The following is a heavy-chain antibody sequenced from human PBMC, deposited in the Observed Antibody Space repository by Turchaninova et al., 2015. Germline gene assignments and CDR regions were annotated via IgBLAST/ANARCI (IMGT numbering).Heavy chain of an antibody. Sequence: QPQLQESGPGLVKPSETLSLTCTVPGVPISSNNYYWGWIRQPPGKGLEGIGSIYYTGSTYYNPSLRGQVTISVDTSRNQFSLKLSSVTASDTAVYYCARHPSRGWFGEFAPDYWGQGTLVTVSS. CDR1: GVPISSNNYY. CDR3: ARHPSRGWFGEFAPDY. J-gene: IGHJ4*02. CDR2: IYYTGST. D-gene: IGHD3-10*01. V-gene: IGHV4-39*01.